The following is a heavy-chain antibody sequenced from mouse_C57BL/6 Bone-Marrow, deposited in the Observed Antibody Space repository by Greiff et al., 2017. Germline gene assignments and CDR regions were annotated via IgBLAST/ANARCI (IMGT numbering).Heavy chain of an antibody. CDR2: INPSNGGT. CDR3: ARYGNYGAWFDY. Sequence: QVQLQQPGTELVKPGASVKMSCKASGYTFTSYRMHWVKQRPGQGLEWIGNINPSNGGTNYNEKFKSKATLTVDKSSSTVYLQLRRLTSEDAAVYYCARYGNYGAWFDYWGQGTLVTVSA. CDR1: GYTFTSYR. J-gene: IGHJ3*01. D-gene: IGHD2-1*01. V-gene: IGHV1-53*01.